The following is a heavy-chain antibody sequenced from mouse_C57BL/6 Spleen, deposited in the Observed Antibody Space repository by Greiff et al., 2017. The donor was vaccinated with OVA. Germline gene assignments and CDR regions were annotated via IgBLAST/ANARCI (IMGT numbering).Heavy chain of an antibody. CDR1: GYTFTDYE. V-gene: IGHV1-15*01. CDR3: TSHPAWFAY. CDR2: IDPETGGT. J-gene: IGHJ3*01. Sequence: QVQLKESGAELVRPGASVTLSCKASGYTFTDYEMHWVKQTPVHGLEWIGAIDPETGGTAYNQKFKGKAILTADKSSSTAYMELRSLTSEDSAVYYCTSHPAWFAYWGQGTLVTVSA.